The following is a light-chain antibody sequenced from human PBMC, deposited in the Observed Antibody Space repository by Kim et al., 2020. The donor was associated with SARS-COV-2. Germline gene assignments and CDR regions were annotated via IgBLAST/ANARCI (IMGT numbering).Light chain of an antibody. CDR2: GAS. J-gene: IGKJ2*03. CDR3: QQYGSSPYS. CDR1: QSVSTSY. V-gene: IGKV3-20*01. Sequence: WAPGERATLSCRASQSVSTSYLAWYQQKPGQAPRLLIYGASSRATGIPDRFSGSGSGTDFTLTISRLEPEDFAGYYCQQYGSSPYSFGQGTKLEIK.